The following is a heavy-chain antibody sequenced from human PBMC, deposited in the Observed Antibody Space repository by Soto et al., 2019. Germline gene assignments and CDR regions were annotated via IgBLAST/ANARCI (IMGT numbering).Heavy chain of an antibody. CDR2: INHSGGT. CDR3: ASIKWLRSVLPVDY. CDR1: GGSFSGYY. J-gene: IGHJ4*02. Sequence: QVQLQQWGAGLLKPSETLSLTCVVYGGSFSGYYWTWIRQPPGKGLEWMGEINHSGGTNYNPSLKSRVTISIDMSKNQLSLKLHSGRPADTAVYYCASIKWLRSVLPVDYWGQGTLVTVSS. V-gene: IGHV4-34*01. D-gene: IGHD5-12*01.